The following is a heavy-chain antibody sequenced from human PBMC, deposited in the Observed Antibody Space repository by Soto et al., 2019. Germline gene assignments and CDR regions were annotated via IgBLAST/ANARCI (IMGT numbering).Heavy chain of an antibody. J-gene: IGHJ6*02. D-gene: IGHD6-19*01. CDR2: IKQDGSEK. CDR3: ARDPYSSGWPYYYYYGMDV. Sequence: EVQLVESGGGLVQPGGSLRLSCAASGFTFSSYWMSWVRQAPGKGLEWVANIKQDGSEKYYVDSVKGRFTISRDNAKNPLDLQMNRLGGGDTAVYYCARDPYSSGWPYYYYYGMDVWGQGTTVTVSS. V-gene: IGHV3-7*01. CDR1: GFTFSSYW.